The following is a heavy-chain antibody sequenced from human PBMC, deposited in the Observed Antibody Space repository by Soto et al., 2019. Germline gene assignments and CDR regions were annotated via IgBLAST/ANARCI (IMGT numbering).Heavy chain of an antibody. CDR1: GYTFTSYG. Sequence: ASVKVSCQASGYTFTSYGISWVRQAPVQGLEWMGWISAYNGNTNYAQKLQGRVTMTTDTSTSTAYMELRSLRSDDTAVYYCARDRRITIFGPDYYYGMDVWGQGTTVTVSS. J-gene: IGHJ6*02. D-gene: IGHD3-3*01. V-gene: IGHV1-18*01. CDR2: ISAYNGNT. CDR3: ARDRRITIFGPDYYYGMDV.